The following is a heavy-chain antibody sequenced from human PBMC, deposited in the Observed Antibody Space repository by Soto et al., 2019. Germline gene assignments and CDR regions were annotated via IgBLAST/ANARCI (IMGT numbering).Heavy chain of an antibody. CDR2: IYYSGST. V-gene: IGHV4-39*01. J-gene: IGHJ4*02. Sequence: SETLSLTCTVSGGSISSSSYYWGWIRQPPGKGLEWIGSIYYSGSTYYNPSLKSRVTISVDTFKNQFSLKLSSVTAADTAVYYCARYYCSGGSCYMLVGYWGQGTLVTVS. CDR3: ARYYCSGGSCYMLVGY. D-gene: IGHD2-15*01. CDR1: GGSISSSSYY.